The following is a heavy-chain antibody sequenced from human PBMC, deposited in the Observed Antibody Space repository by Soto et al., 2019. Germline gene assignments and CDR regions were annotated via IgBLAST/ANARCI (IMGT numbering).Heavy chain of an antibody. D-gene: IGHD2-15*01. CDR3: ARSNCGGSCYTDAFDI. CDR2: INPNSGGT. V-gene: IGHV1-2*04. J-gene: IGHJ3*02. CDR1: GYTFTGYY. Sequence: ASVKVSCKASGYTFTGYYMHWVRQAPGQGLEWMGWINPNSGGTNYAQKFQGWVTMTRDTSISTAYMELSRLRSDDTAVYYCARSNCGGSCYTDAFDIWSQGTIVTVSS.